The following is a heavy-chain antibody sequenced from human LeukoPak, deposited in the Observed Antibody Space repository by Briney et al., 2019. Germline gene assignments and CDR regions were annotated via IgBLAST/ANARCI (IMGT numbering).Heavy chain of an antibody. D-gene: IGHD1-26*01. CDR1: GFTFSSYG. CDR2: IRYDGSNK. J-gene: IGHJ4*02. Sequence: GGSLRLSCPASGFTFSSYGVHWVRQAPGKGLEWVAFIRYDGSNKYYADSVKGRFTISRDNSKNTLYLQMNSLRAEDTALYHCAREAYSGSYPDFDYWGQGTLVTVSS. V-gene: IGHV3-30*02. CDR3: AREAYSGSYPDFDY.